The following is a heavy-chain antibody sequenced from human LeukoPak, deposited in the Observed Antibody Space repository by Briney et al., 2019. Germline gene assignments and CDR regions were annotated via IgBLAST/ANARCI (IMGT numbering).Heavy chain of an antibody. CDR2: INPNSGGT. Sequence: ASVKVSXKASGYTFTGYYMHWLRQAPGQGLEWIGRINPNSGGTNYAQKFQGRVTMTRDTSISTAYMELSRLRSDDTAVYYCARGAYGSGSYYSNWFDPWGQGTLVTVSS. J-gene: IGHJ5*02. CDR3: ARGAYGSGSYYSNWFDP. D-gene: IGHD3-10*01. CDR1: GYTFTGYY. V-gene: IGHV1-2*06.